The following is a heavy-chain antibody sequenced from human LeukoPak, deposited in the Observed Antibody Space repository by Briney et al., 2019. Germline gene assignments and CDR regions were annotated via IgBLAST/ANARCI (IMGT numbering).Heavy chain of an antibody. V-gene: IGHV3-30-3*01. J-gene: IGHJ4*02. CDR2: ISYDGSNK. CDR1: GFTFSSYA. D-gene: IGHD3-22*01. CDR3: AREYYYDSSGYYYEGGFDY. Sequence: GGSLRLSCAASGFTFSSYALHWVRQAPGKGLEWVAVISYDGSNKYYADSVKGRFTISRDNSKNTLYLQMNSLRAEDTAVYYCAREYYYDSSGYYYEGGFDYWGQETLVTVSS.